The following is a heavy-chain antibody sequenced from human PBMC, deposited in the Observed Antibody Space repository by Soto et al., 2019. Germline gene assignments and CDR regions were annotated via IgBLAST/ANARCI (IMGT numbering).Heavy chain of an antibody. J-gene: IGHJ4*02. D-gene: IGHD6-13*01. V-gene: IGHV3-23*01. CDR1: GFTFSNYA. CDR3: AKDQGSSWYEIDY. Sequence: EVPLLESGGGLVQPGGSLRLSCAASGFTFSNYAVTWVRQAPGKGLEWVSTSGSGGSTYYADSVKGRFTISRDNSKNTLYLQMNSLRAEDTAVYYCAKDQGSSWYEIDYWGQGTLVTVSS. CDR2: SGSGGST.